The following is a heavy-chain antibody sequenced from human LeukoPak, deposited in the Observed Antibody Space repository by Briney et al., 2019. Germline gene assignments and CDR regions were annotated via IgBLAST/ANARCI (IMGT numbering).Heavy chain of an antibody. V-gene: IGHV4-31*03. CDR1: GGSISSGGYY. CDR3: ARAAGYGGNSGFDY. J-gene: IGHJ4*02. CDR2: IYYSGST. Sequence: SETLSLTCTVSGGSISSGGYYWSWIRQHPGKGLEWIGYIYYSGSTYYSPSLKSRVTISVDTSKNQFSLKLSSVTAADTAVYYCARAAGYGGNSGFDYWGQGTLVTVSS. D-gene: IGHD4-23*01.